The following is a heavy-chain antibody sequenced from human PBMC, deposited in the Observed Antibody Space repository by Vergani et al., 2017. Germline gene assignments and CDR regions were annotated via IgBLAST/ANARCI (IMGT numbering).Heavy chain of an antibody. CDR2: IIPIFGTA. CDR3: ARCAYGSGSYLDAFDI. J-gene: IGHJ3*02. V-gene: IGHV1-69*12. Sequence: QVQLVQSGAEVKKPGSSVKVSCKASGGTFSSYAISWVRQAPGQGFEWMGGIIPIFGTANYAQKFQGRVTITADESTSTAYMELISLRSEVTAVYYCARCAYGSGSYLDAFDIWGQGTMVTVSS. CDR1: GGTFSSYA. D-gene: IGHD3-10*01.